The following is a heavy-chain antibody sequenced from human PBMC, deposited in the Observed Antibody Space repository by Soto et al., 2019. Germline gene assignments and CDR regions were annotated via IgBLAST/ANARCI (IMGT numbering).Heavy chain of an antibody. Sequence: QVQLVQSGAEVKKPGSSVKVSCKASGGTFSSYAISWVRQAPGQGLEWMGGIIPIFGTANYAQKFQGRGTITADESTSTAYMGLSSLRSEDTAVYYCARVVTVVKSFHYWYFDLWGRGTLVTVSS. CDR1: GGTFSSYA. CDR3: ARVVTVVKSFHYWYFDL. D-gene: IGHD2-15*01. J-gene: IGHJ2*01. V-gene: IGHV1-69*12. CDR2: IIPIFGTA.